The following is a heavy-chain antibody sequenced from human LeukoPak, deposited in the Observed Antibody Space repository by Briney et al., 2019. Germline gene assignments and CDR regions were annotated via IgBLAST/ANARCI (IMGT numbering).Heavy chain of an antibody. CDR2: IYYSGST. CDR1: GGSISSSSYY. CDR3: ARRRVVPAAIYN. V-gene: IGHV4-39*01. D-gene: IGHD2-2*01. Sequence: SETLSLTCTVSGGSISSSSYYWGWIRQPPGTELEWIGSIYYSGSTYYNPSLKSRVTISVDTSKNQFSLKLSSVTAADTAVYYCARRRVVPAAIYNWGQGTLVTASS. J-gene: IGHJ4*02.